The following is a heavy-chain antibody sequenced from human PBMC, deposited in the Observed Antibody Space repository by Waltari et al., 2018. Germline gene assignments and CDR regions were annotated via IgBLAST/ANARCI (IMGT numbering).Heavy chain of an antibody. Sequence: QVPLVQSGAEVKKPGASVKVSCKASGYTFTSYYMHWVRQAPGQGLEWMGIINPSRGSKSYAQKFQGRATMTRDTSTSTVYMELSSLRSEDTAVYYCARDIVGATPFDYWGQGTLVTVSS. V-gene: IGHV1-46*01. CDR2: INPSRGSK. D-gene: IGHD1-26*01. CDR3: ARDIVGATPFDY. CDR1: GYTFTSYY. J-gene: IGHJ4*02.